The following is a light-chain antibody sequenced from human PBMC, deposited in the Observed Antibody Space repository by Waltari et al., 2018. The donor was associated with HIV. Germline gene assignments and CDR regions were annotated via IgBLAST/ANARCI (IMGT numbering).Light chain of an antibody. CDR1: NFGREH. J-gene: IGLJ2*01. CDR2: RDN. CDR3: QVWDTNTDVL. V-gene: IGLV3-9*01. Sequence: SALPQPPSVSLAPGQPPRITSRGTNFGREHAHWYQQKPGQAPVQVIYRDNNRPSEIPERFSGSNSVNTATLIISGVQAGDEADYYCQVWDTNTDVLFGGGTKLTVL.